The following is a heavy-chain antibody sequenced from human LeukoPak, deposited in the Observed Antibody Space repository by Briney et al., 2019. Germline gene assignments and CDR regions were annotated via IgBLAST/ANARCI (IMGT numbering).Heavy chain of an antibody. CDR2: ISAYNGNT. CDR1: GYTFTSYG. CDR3: ARVLLWFGEPQLLDY. J-gene: IGHJ4*02. Sequence: GASVKVSCKASGYTFTSYGISWVRQAPGQGLEWMGWISAYNGNTNYAQKLQGRVTMTTDTSTSTAYMELRSLRSDDTAVYYCARVLLWFGEPQLLDYWGQGTLVTVSS. D-gene: IGHD3-10*01. V-gene: IGHV1-18*01.